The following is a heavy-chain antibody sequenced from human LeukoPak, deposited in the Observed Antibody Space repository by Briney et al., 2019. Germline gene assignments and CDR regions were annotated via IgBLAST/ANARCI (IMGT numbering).Heavy chain of an antibody. D-gene: IGHD1-26*01. J-gene: IGHJ4*02. Sequence: GGSLRLSCAASGFTFSTYGMHWVRQAPGKGLEWVAFIRYDGSNKYYADSVKGRFTISRDNSENTLYLQMNSLRAEDTAVYYCAKGVNMGGTRLVDYWGQGTLVTVSS. CDR2: IRYDGSNK. CDR1: GFTFSTYG. V-gene: IGHV3-30*02. CDR3: AKGVNMGGTRLVDY.